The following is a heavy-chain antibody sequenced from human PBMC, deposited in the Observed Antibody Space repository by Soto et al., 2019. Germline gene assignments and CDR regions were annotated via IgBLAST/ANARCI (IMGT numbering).Heavy chain of an antibody. CDR3: TTSYCSSTSCYDGVPGNYYYYYGMDV. D-gene: IGHD2-2*01. V-gene: IGHV3-15*01. Sequence: LRLSCAASGFTFSNAWMSWARQAPGKGLEWVGRIKSKTDGETTDYAAPVKGRFTISRDDSKNTLYLQMNSLKTEDTAVYYCTTSYCSSTSCYDGVPGNYYYYYGMDVWGQGTTVTVSS. J-gene: IGHJ6*02. CDR1: GFTFSNAW. CDR2: IKSKTDGETT.